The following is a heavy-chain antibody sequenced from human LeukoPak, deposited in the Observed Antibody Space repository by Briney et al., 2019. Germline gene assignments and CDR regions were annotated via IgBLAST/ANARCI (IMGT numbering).Heavy chain of an antibody. J-gene: IGHJ4*02. CDR1: GFAFSFFA. Sequence: GGSLRLSCEASGFAFSFFAMSWLRQAPGKGLVWVSRINSDGSITTYAESVKGRFTISRDNAKNTLYLQMDSLRAEDTAVYYCVRTLGAVDIWGQGTLVTVSS. CDR2: INSDGSIT. CDR3: VRTLGAVDI. V-gene: IGHV3-74*01. D-gene: IGHD3-16*01.